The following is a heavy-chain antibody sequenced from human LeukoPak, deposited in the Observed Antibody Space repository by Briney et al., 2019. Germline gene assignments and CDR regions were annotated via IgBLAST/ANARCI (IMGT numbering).Heavy chain of an antibody. CDR2: ISYDGSNK. CDR3: AKGPRGYSYGYMWFDP. J-gene: IGHJ5*02. Sequence: PGRSLRLSCAASGFTFSSYGMHWVRQAPGKGLEWVAVISYDGSNKYYADSVKGRFTISRDNSKNTLYLQMNSLRAEDTAVYYCAKGPRGYSYGYMWFDPWGQGTLVTVSP. D-gene: IGHD5-18*01. CDR1: GFTFSSYG. V-gene: IGHV3-30*18.